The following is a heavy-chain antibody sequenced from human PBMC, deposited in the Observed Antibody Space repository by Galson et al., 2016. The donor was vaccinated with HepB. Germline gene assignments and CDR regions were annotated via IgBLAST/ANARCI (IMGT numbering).Heavy chain of an antibody. J-gene: IGHJ4*02. CDR3: ASSGVWPDYDVLPGYFDY. CDR1: DASVSSGSDC. Sequence: SETLSLTCSVSDASVSSGSDCWSWIRQPPGKGLEWIGYIYYSGSTKYNPSLKSRVTISVDTSKNQFSLKLSTVTAADTAVYYCASSGVWPDYDVLPGYFDYRGQGTLVTVSS. CDR2: IYYSGST. V-gene: IGHV4-61*01. D-gene: IGHD3-9*01.